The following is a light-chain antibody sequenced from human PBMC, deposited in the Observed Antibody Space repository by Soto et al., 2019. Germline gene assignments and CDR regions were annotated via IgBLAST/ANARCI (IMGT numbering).Light chain of an antibody. J-gene: IGKJ4*01. V-gene: IGKV1-9*01. CDR3: QQLDSYPLT. CDR2: AAS. Sequence: IQLPQSPSSLSASVGDRVTITCRASHGISSYLAWYQQKPGKAPNLLIYAASTLQSGVPSRFSGSGSGTDFTLTNSSLQPEDCATYYCQQLDSYPLTCGGGTKVEIK. CDR1: HGISSY.